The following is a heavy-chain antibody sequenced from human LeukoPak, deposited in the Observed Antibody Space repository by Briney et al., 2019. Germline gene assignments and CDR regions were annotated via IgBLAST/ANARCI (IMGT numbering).Heavy chain of an antibody. D-gene: IGHD3-10*01. V-gene: IGHV7-4-1*02. CDR3: ARSTTLWFGELSGN. Sequence: ASVTVSCKASGYTFTSYAMNWVRQAPGQGLEWMGWINTNTGNPTYAQGFTGRFVFSLDTSVSTAYLQISSLKAEDTAVYYCARSTTLWFGELSGNWGQGTLVTVSS. CDR1: GYTFTSYA. CDR2: INTNTGNP. J-gene: IGHJ4*02.